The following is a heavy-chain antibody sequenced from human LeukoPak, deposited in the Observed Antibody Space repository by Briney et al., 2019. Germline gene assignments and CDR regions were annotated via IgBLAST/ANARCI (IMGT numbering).Heavy chain of an antibody. Sequence: AGGSLRLSCAASGFTFTNYAMTWVRQAPGKGLEWVSSISASGVMTYYADSVKGRFTVSRDNSKNSLYLQMSSLIAADTAVYYCAKDRSIGTYYTFDHWGQGTLVTVSS. CDR2: ISASGVMT. V-gene: IGHV3-23*01. J-gene: IGHJ4*02. CDR1: GFTFTNYA. D-gene: IGHD1-26*01. CDR3: AKDRSIGTYYTFDH.